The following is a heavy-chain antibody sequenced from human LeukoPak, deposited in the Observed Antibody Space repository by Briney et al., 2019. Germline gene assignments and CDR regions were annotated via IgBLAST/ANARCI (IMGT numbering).Heavy chain of an antibody. CDR1: GGSFSGYY. CDR3: AKDLDSTGSWPPEYFQH. CDR2: ISTSSRT. D-gene: IGHD3-22*01. Sequence: ETLSLTCAVYGGSFSGYYWSWLRQPPGKGLEWVSLISTSSRTHYADSMKGRFTISRDNSRNTLYLQINSLRAEDTAVYYCAKDLDSTGSWPPEYFQHWGQGSLVTVSS. J-gene: IGHJ1*01. V-gene: IGHV3-53*01.